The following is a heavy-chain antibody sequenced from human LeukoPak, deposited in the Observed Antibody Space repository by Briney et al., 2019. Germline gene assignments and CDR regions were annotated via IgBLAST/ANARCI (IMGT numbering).Heavy chain of an antibody. V-gene: IGHV1-18*01. Sequence: VASVKVSCKASGYTFTSYGISWVRQAPGQGLEWMGWISAYNGNTNYAQKLQGRVTITTDTSTSTAYMELRRLRSDDTAVYYCARDATGRVLRHYYWGQGTLVTVSS. CDR2: ISAYNGNT. J-gene: IGHJ4*02. D-gene: IGHD2/OR15-2a*01. CDR3: ARDATGRVLRHYY. CDR1: GYTFTSYG.